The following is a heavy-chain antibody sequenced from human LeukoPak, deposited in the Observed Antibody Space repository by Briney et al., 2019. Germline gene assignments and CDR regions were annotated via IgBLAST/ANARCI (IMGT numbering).Heavy chain of an antibody. CDR1: GVSISSYY. Sequence: SETLSLTCSVSGVSISSYYWSWIRPPPGQGLEWIGYIYYSGSTNYNPSLKSRVTISVDTSKNQFSLKLSSVTAADTAVYYCSGPKYYFDYWGQGTRVTVSS. CDR2: IYYSGST. J-gene: IGHJ4*02. CDR3: SGPKYYFDY. D-gene: IGHD6-19*01. V-gene: IGHV4-59*01.